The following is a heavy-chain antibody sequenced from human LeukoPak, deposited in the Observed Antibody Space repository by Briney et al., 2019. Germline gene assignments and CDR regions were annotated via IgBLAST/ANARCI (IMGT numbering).Heavy chain of an antibody. CDR1: GFTFSSYG. J-gene: IGHJ6*03. D-gene: IGHD5-24*01. CDR3: ARSRDVSGISYYYYYYYMDV. Sequence: PGGSLRLSCAASGFTFSSYGMHWVRQAPGKGLEWVAFIRYDGSNKYYADSVKGRFAISRDNSKNTLYLQMNSLRAEDTAVYYCARSRDVSGISYYYYYYYMDVWGKGTTVTVSS. V-gene: IGHV3-30*02. CDR2: IRYDGSNK.